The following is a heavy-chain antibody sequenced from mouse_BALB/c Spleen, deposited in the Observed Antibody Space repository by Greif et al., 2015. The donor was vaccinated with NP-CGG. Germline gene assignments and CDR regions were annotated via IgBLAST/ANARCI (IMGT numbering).Heavy chain of an antibody. Sequence: VQLQQSGTVLARPGASVKMSCKASGYTFTSYWMHWVKQRPGQGLEWIGAIYPGNSDTSYNQKFKGKAKLTAVTSTSTAYMELSSLTNEDSAVYHCTKAYYYGSSYPYYAMDYWGQGTSVTVSS. J-gene: IGHJ4*01. D-gene: IGHD1-1*01. CDR2: IYPGNSDT. CDR1: GYTFTSYW. CDR3: TKAYYYGSSYPYYAMDY. V-gene: IGHV1-5*01.